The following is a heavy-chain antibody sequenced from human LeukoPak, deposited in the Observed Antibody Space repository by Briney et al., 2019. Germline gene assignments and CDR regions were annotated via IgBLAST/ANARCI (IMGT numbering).Heavy chain of an antibody. J-gene: IGHJ4*02. CDR1: GYTFTSYG. Sequence: SVKVSCKASGYTFTSYGISWVRQAPGQGLEWRGWISAYNGNTNYAQKLQGRVTMTTDTSTSTAYMELRSLRSDDTAVYYCARDLIRYCSGGSCYSDYWGQGTLVTVSS. V-gene: IGHV1-18*01. CDR3: ARDLIRYCSGGSCYSDY. D-gene: IGHD2-15*01. CDR2: ISAYNGNT.